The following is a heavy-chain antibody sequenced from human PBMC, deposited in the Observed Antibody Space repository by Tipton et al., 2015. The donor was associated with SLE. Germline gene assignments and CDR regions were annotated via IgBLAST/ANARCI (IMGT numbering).Heavy chain of an antibody. CDR2: IYYSGST. CDR1: GYSISNSNW. J-gene: IGHJ2*01. CDR3: ARNGGSYYMYFNL. V-gene: IGHV4-28*01. D-gene: IGHD1-26*01. Sequence: QLVQSGAEVKPSDTLSLTCAVSGYSISNSNWWAWIRQPPGKGLEWIGYIYYSGSTFYNPSLKSRVTMSVDTSKNQFSLKLSSVTAADTAVYYCARNGGSYYMYFNLWGRGTLVTVSS.